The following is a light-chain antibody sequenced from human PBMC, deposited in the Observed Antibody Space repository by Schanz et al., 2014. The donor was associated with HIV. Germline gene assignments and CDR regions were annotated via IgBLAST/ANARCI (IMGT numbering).Light chain of an antibody. CDR2: GAS. CDR3: QQYSTYPYT. V-gene: IGKV3-20*01. Sequence: ETVLTQSPGSLSLSPGERATLSCRASQSLGGSQLAWYQHKPGQAPRLLIYGASTRATGIPARFSGSGSGTEFTLTISNLEPDDFAIYYCQQYSTYPYTFGQGTKLDIQ. J-gene: IGKJ2*01. CDR1: QSLGGSQ.